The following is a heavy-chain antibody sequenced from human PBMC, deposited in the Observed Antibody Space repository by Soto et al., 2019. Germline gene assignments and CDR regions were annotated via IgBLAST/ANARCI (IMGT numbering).Heavy chain of an antibody. CDR2: ISFDGSTE. V-gene: IGHV3-30-3*01. J-gene: IGHJ6*02. CDR1: GFTFISYA. CDR3: ARSRHGSGSYTHFYYGLDV. D-gene: IGHD3-10*01. Sequence: QVQLVESGGGVVQPGRSPRLSCAASGFTFISYAMHWVRQAPGKGLEWVAVISFDGSTEYYADSVKGRFTISRDNSKNPVYLQMNSLRSEDTAVYYCARSRHGSGSYTHFYYGLDVWGQGTTVTVSS.